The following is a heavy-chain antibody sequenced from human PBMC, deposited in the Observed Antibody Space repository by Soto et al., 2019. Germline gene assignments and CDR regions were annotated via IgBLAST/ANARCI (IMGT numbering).Heavy chain of an antibody. Sequence: SETLSLTCTVSGGSISSGGYYWSWIRQHPGKGLEWIGYIYYSGSTYYNPSLKSRVTISVDTSKNQFSLKLSPVTAADTAVYYCARSPRLLWFGPVDPWGQGTLVTVSS. CDR3: ARSPRLLWFGPVDP. CDR1: GGSISSGGYY. CDR2: IYYSGST. V-gene: IGHV4-31*02. J-gene: IGHJ5*02. D-gene: IGHD3-10*01.